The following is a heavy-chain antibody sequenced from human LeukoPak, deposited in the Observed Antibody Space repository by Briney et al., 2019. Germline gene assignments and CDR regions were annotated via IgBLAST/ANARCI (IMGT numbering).Heavy chain of an antibody. CDR3: ARWGGSCPFDY. CDR2: ISSSSSYI. CDR1: GFTFSSYS. Sequence: PGGSLRLSCAVSGFTFSSYSMNWVRQAPGKGLEWVSSISSSSSYIYCADSVKGRFTISRDNAKNSLYLQMNSLRAEDTAVYYCARWGGSCPFDYWGQGTLVTVSS. J-gene: IGHJ4*02. V-gene: IGHV3-21*01. D-gene: IGHD6-13*01.